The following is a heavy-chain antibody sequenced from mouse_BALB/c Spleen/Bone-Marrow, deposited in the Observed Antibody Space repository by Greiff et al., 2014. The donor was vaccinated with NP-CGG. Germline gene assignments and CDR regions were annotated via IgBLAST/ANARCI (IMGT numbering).Heavy chain of an antibody. Sequence: EVKVVESGPELAKPGASVKISCKTSGYTFTDYTLHWVKQSHGKSLEWIGGVNPNSGGTSYNQKFKGKATLNLDKSSTTAYMELRSLTSDDSAVYYCARARHYDFWGQGTTLTVSS. J-gene: IGHJ2*01. CDR1: GYTFTDYT. CDR3: ARARHYDF. V-gene: IGHV1-26*01. CDR2: VNPNSGGT.